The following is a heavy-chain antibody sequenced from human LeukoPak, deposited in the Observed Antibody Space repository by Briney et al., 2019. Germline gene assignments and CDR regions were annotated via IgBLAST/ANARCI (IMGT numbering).Heavy chain of an antibody. V-gene: IGHV4-34*01. CDR1: GWSFSGYY. J-gene: IGHJ4*02. Sequence: SESLSLTCAVYGWSFSGYYWSWIRQPPGKGLEWIGEINHSGSTNYNPSLKSRVTISVDTDNNQFSLKLSSVTAADTAVYYYARGAPYYYGSGSTFDYWGQGTLVTVSS. CDR3: ARGAPYYYGSGSTFDY. CDR2: INHSGST. D-gene: IGHD3-10*01.